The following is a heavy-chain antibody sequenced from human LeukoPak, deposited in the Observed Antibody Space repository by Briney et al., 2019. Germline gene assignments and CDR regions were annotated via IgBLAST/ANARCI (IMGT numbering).Heavy chain of an antibody. J-gene: IGHJ5*02. Sequence: SETLFLTCTVSGGSISSYYWSWIRQPPGKGLEWIGYIYYSGSTNYNPSLKSRVTISVDTSKNQFSLKLSSVTAADTAVYYCAKTYYPGWFDPWGQGTLVTVSS. CDR3: AKTYYPGWFDP. V-gene: IGHV4-59*01. D-gene: IGHD3-10*01. CDR2: IYYSGST. CDR1: GGSISSYY.